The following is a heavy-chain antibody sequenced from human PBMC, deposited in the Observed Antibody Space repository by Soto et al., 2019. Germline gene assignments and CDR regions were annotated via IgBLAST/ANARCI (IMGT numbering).Heavy chain of an antibody. Sequence: QVELVQSGAEEKKPGASVKVSCKASGYTFTSYAMHWVRQAPGQRLEWMGWINAGNGNTKYSPKFQGRVTITRDTSSSTAYMGLSSLRSEDTAVYYCARSIVVVTALDYWAQGPLVTVSS. CDR1: GYTFTSYA. D-gene: IGHD2-21*02. CDR2: INAGNGNT. V-gene: IGHV1-3*05. CDR3: ARSIVVVTALDY. J-gene: IGHJ4*02.